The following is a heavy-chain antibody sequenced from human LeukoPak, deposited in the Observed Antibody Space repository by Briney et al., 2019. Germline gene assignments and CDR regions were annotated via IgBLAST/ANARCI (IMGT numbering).Heavy chain of an antibody. CDR3: ARDRRHYDTNHYYYYYYMDV. Sequence: GGSLRLSCAASGFTFSDYSMSWIRQAPGKGLGWVSYISSSDNTIYYAESVKGRFTISRDNAKNSLYLQMNSLRAEDTAVYYCARDRRHYDTNHYYYYYYMDVWGKGTTVT. J-gene: IGHJ6*03. D-gene: IGHD4-17*01. V-gene: IGHV3-11*01. CDR1: GFTFSDYS. CDR2: ISSSDNTI.